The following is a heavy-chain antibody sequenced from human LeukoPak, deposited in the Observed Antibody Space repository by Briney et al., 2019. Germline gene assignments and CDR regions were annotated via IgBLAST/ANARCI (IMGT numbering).Heavy chain of an antibody. J-gene: IGHJ4*02. V-gene: IGHV3-23*01. CDR2: ISGSGGST. CDR1: GFTFRSYA. CDR3: ATALEYTPDDY. D-gene: IGHD6-6*01. Sequence: GGSLRLSCAASGFTFRSYAMSCVREAPGKGLEWVSAISGSGGSTYYADSVKGRFTISRDNSKNTLYLQMNSLRAEDTAVYYCATALEYTPDDYWGQGILVTVSS.